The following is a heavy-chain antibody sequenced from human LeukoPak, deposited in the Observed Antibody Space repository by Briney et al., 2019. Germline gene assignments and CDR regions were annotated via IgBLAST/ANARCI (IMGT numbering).Heavy chain of an antibody. J-gene: IGHJ5*02. D-gene: IGHD6-6*01. CDR1: GGSLSSYY. Sequence: SETLSLTCTVSGGSLSSYYWSWLRQPPGRGLQSIGYIYYSGSTNYNPSLKSRVTISVDTSKNQFSLKLSSVTAADTAVYYCARGASIAARYWFDPWGQGTLVTVSS. CDR3: ARGASIAARYWFDP. V-gene: IGHV4-59*01. CDR2: IYYSGST.